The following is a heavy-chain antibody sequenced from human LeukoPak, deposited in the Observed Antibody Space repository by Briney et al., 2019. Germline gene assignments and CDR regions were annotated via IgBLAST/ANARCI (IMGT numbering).Heavy chain of an antibody. Sequence: SETLSLTCTVSGYSISSGYYWGWIRQPPGKGLERIGSLYHSGSTYYNPSLKSRVTISVDTSKNQFSLKLSSVTAADTAVYHCARDAYDSSGYYFGYFDYWGQGTLVTVSS. V-gene: IGHV4-38-2*02. CDR2: LYHSGST. D-gene: IGHD3-22*01. J-gene: IGHJ4*02. CDR1: GYSISSGYY. CDR3: ARDAYDSSGYYFGYFDY.